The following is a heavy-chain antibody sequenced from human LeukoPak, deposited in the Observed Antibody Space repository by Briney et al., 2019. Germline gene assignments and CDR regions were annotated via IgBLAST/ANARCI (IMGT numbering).Heavy chain of an antibody. CDR1: GYPFTTYW. V-gene: IGHV5-51*01. J-gene: IGHJ4*02. D-gene: IGHD3-9*01. Sequence: KISCKLSGYPFTTYWIGWVRQMPGKGLEWMGVIYPTDSDARYSPSFQGQVSISVDKSISTVYLQWNSLKASDSAMYYCGASPSPTGTERYYWGQGTLVTVSS. CDR3: GASPSPTGTERYY. CDR2: IYPTDSDA.